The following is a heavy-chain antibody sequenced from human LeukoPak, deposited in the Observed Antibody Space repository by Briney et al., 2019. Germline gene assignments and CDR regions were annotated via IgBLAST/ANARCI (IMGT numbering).Heavy chain of an antibody. D-gene: IGHD6-19*01. CDR1: GASVSGFY. CDR2: IYNSGNT. Sequence: PSETLSLTCTVSGASVSGFYWSWIRQFPGKGLEWIGYIYNSGNTKYNPSLKSRLTISVDTSKNQFSLKLSSVTAADTAVYYCARVGKQWLVLRGWFDPWGQGTLVTVSS. J-gene: IGHJ5*02. V-gene: IGHV4-59*02. CDR3: ARVGKQWLVLRGWFDP.